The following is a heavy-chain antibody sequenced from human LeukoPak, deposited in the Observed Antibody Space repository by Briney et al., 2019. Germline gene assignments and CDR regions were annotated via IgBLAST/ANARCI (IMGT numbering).Heavy chain of an antibody. V-gene: IGHV3-30*18. CDR1: GFSFSFYG. CDR3: AKVGPPDTYCGTTSCRDYYFDS. CDR2: ISYDGTNK. Sequence: GGSLRLSCAASGFSFSFYGIHWVRQAPGKGLEWLAVISYDGTNKYFVDSVKGRFTISRDNTKNTVYLQMNSLRPGDTAVYYCAKVGPPDTYCGTTSCRDYYFDSWGQGTLVTVAS. D-gene: IGHD2-2*01. J-gene: IGHJ4*02.